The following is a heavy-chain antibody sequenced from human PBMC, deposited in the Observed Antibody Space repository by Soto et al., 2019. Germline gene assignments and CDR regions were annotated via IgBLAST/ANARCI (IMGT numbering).Heavy chain of an antibody. CDR3: AKDYYDSKYGMDV. J-gene: IGHJ6*02. D-gene: IGHD3-22*01. V-gene: IGHV3-30*18. CDR2: ISYDGSNK. CDR1: GFTFSSYG. Sequence: QVQLVESGGGVVQPGRSLRLSCAASGFTFSSYGRHWVRQAPGKGLEWVAVISYDGSNKYYADSVKGRFTISRDNSKNTLYLQMNSLRAEDTAVYYCAKDYYDSKYGMDVWGQGTTVTVSS.